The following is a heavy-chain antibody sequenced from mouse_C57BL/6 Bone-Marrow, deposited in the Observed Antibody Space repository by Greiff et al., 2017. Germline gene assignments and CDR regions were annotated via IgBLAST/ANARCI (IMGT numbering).Heavy chain of an antibody. CDR1: GYTFTSYW. J-gene: IGHJ2*01. CDR3: ARSRLFDY. CDR2: IDPSDSYT. Sequence: VQLQQSGAELVKPGASVKLSCKASGYTFTSYWMQWVKQRPGQGLEWIGEIDPSDSYTNYNQKFKGKATLTVDTSSSTAYMQLSSLTSEDSAVYYCARSRLFDYWGQGTTLTVSS. D-gene: IGHD2-13*01. V-gene: IGHV1-50*01.